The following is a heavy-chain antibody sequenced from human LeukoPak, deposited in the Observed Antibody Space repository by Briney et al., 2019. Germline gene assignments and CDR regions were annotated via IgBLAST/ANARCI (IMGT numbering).Heavy chain of an antibody. CDR1: GFTFSDHY. J-gene: IGHJ4*02. D-gene: IGHD6-13*01. CDR3: ARTLAVDGHYYFDC. Sequence: GGSLRLSCAASGFTFSDHYMDCVRQAPGKGLEWVGRIRKKANSYPTEYAASVKGRFTISRDDSQNSLFLQMNSLETEDTAMYYCARTLAVDGHYYFDCWGQGTLVTVSS. CDR2: IRKKANSYPT. V-gene: IGHV3-72*01.